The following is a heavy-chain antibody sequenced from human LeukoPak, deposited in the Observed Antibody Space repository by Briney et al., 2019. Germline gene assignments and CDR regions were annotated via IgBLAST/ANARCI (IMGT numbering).Heavy chain of an antibody. CDR2: IHQSGDT. CDR1: GGSISSGDYY. J-gene: IGHJ3*02. V-gene: IGHV4-30-2*01. CDR3: ARHVDAFDI. Sequence: PSETLSLTCTVSGGSISSGDYYWTWIRQPPGKGLEWIGHIHQSGDTDYNPSLKSRVIISVDRSKNQFSLKLSSVTAADTAVYYCARHVDAFDIWGQGTMVTVSS.